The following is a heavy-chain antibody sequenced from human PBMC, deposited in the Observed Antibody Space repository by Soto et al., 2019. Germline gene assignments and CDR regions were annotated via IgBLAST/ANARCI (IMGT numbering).Heavy chain of an antibody. J-gene: IGHJ3*02. CDR3: AREDYYDSSGRGFDI. CDR1: GYSFTRYG. D-gene: IGHD3-22*01. Sequence: GASVKVSCKASGYSFTRYGIAWARQAPGQGLEWMGWINTYNGGTNYAQKFQGWVTMTRDTSISTAYMELSRLRSDDTAVYYCAREDYYDSSGRGFDIWGQGTMVTVSS. V-gene: IGHV1-2*04. CDR2: INTYNGGT.